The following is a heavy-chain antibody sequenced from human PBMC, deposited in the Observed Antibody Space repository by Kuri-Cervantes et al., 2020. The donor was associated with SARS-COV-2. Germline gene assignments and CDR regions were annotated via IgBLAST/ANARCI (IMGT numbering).Heavy chain of an antibody. CDR2: INHSGST. Sequence: SETLSLTCAVYGGSFSGYYWSWIRQPPGKGLEWIGEINHSGSTNYNPSLKSRVTISVDTSKNQFSLKLSSVTAADTAVYYCARATYGDYDYWGQGTLVTVSS. J-gene: IGHJ4*02. D-gene: IGHD4-17*01. V-gene: IGHV4-34*01. CDR3: ARATYGDYDY. CDR1: GGSFSGYY.